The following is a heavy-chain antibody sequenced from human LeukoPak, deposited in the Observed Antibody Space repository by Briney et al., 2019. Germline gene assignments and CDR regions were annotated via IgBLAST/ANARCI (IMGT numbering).Heavy chain of an antibody. J-gene: IGHJ3*02. CDR3: ASGEYDYVWGSYRYVAFDI. Sequence: SVKVSCKASGGTFSSYAISWVRQAPGQGLEWMGGIIPIFGTANYAQKFQGRATITTDESTSTAYMELSSLRSEDTAVYYCASGEYDYVWGSYRYVAFDIWGQGTMVTVSS. CDR1: GGTFSSYA. CDR2: IIPIFGTA. D-gene: IGHD3-16*02. V-gene: IGHV1-69*05.